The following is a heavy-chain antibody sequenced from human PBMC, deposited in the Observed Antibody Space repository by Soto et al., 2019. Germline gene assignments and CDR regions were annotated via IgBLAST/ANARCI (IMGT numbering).Heavy chain of an antibody. D-gene: IGHD6-19*01. CDR3: ARDTGYSSRQVPESFDI. J-gene: IGHJ3*02. V-gene: IGHV3-21*01. CDR2: ISTSSNYI. CDR1: GFTFSSYS. Sequence: EVQLVESGGGLVKPGGSLRLSCAASGFTFSSYSMIWVRQAPGKGLEWVSCISTSSNYIFYGDSVKGRFTISRDNAKKSLYLQMNSLRAEDTAVYYCARDTGYSSRQVPESFDIWGQGTMVTVSS.